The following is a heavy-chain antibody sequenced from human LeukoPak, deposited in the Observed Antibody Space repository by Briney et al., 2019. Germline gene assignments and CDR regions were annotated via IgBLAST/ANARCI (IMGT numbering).Heavy chain of an antibody. Sequence: GGSLRLSCAASGFTVSRNYMSWVRQAPGKGLEWVSVLYSGGSTNYADSVKGRFTISRDNSKNTLYLQMNSLRAEDTAVYYCAKEIYSRYDYWGQGTLVTVSS. V-gene: IGHV3-53*01. CDR1: GFTVSRNY. D-gene: IGHD3-9*01. J-gene: IGHJ4*02. CDR3: AKEIYSRYDY. CDR2: LYSGGST.